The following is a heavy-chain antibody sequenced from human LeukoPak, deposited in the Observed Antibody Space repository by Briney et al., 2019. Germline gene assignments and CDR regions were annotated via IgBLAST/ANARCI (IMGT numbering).Heavy chain of an antibody. Sequence: SETLSLTCTVSGGSISSGSCYWSWIRQPAGKGLEWIGRIYTSGSTNYIPSLKSRVTISVDTSKNQFSLKLSSVTAADTAVYYCARVVRITMIVVVTRDAFDIWGQGTMVTVSS. CDR3: ARVVRITMIVVVTRDAFDI. D-gene: IGHD3-22*01. V-gene: IGHV4-61*02. J-gene: IGHJ3*02. CDR2: IYTSGST. CDR1: GGSISSGSCY.